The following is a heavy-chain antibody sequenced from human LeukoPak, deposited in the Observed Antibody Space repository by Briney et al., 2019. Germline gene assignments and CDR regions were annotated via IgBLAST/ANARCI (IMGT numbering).Heavy chain of an antibody. CDR2: ISGSGGST. CDR3: AKEYSGYDFDY. D-gene: IGHD5-12*01. Sequence: GGSLRLSCAASGFTFSSYAMTWVRRAPGKGLEWVSAISGSGGSTYYADSVRGRFTISRDNSQNTLYLQMDSLRAEDTALYYCAKEYSGYDFDYWGQGTLVTVSS. CDR1: GFTFSSYA. V-gene: IGHV3-23*01. J-gene: IGHJ4*02.